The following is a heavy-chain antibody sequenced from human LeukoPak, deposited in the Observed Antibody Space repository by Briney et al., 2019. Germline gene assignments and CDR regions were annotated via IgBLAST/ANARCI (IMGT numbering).Heavy chain of an antibody. D-gene: IGHD3-3*01. CDR2: MNPNSGNT. CDR3: ARVTGYYDFWSGYYNYYYYMDV. Sequence: ASVKVSCKASGYTFTSYDINWVRQATGQGLEWMGWMNPNSGNTGYAQKFQGRVTMTRNTSISTAYMELSSPRSEDTAVYYCARVTGYYDFWSGYYNYYYYMDVWGKGTTVTVSS. CDR1: GYTFTSYD. J-gene: IGHJ6*03. V-gene: IGHV1-8*01.